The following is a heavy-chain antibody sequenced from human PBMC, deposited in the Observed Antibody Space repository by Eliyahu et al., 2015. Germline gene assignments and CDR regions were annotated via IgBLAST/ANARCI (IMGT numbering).Heavy chain of an antibody. J-gene: IGHJ4*02. Sequence: QVQLQESGPGLVKPSETLSLTCTVXGGSISSYYWSWIRQPPGKGLEWIGYIYTSGSTKYNPSLKSRVTISVDTSKNQFSLKLSSVTAADTAVYYCARLGYCSSTSCYNFDYWGQGTLVTVSS. CDR1: GGSISSYY. V-gene: IGHV4-4*09. CDR2: IYTSGST. CDR3: ARLGYCSSTSCYNFDY. D-gene: IGHD2-2*02.